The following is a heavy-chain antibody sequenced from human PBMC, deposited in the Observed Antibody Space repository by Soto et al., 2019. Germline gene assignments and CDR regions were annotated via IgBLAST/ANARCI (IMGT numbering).Heavy chain of an antibody. CDR3: ARQIYDSSGYDYAY. CDR1: GGSISSSSYY. Sequence: QMQLQESGPGLVKPSETLSLTCTVSGGSISSSSYYWGWIRQPPGQGLEWLGTIYSLGNTYYNPSLKSPVTISVDQSKSQLFLKLTSVTAPDTAVYYGARQIYDSSGYDYAYWGQGTLVTVSS. D-gene: IGHD3-22*01. J-gene: IGHJ4*02. V-gene: IGHV4-39*01. CDR2: IYSLGNT.